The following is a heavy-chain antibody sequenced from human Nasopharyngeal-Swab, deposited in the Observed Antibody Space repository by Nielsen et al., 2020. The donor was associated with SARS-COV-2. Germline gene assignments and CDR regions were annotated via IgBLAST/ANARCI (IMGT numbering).Heavy chain of an antibody. J-gene: IGHJ4*02. D-gene: IGHD2-15*01. Sequence: WIRQPPGKGLEWVSAISGSGGSTHYADSVKGRFTISRDNSKNTLYLQMNSLRAEDTAVYYCAKGRYCSGGSCYEADYWGQGTLVTVSS. CDR3: AKGRYCSGGSCYEADY. CDR2: ISGSGGST. V-gene: IGHV3-23*01.